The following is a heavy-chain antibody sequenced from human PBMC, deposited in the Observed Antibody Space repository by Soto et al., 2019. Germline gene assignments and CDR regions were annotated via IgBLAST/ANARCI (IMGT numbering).Heavy chain of an antibody. V-gene: IGHV3-30*03. CDR3: ARSPQPTRGIHWYFDL. CDR1: GFTFNTYG. D-gene: IGHD1-26*01. CDR2: ISYDGINK. Sequence: QVQLVESGGGVVQPGRSLGLSCAASGFTFNTYGMHWVRQAPGKGLEWVAAISYDGINKYYVDSVKGRFTISRDNSKYTLYVQMNSLRAEDTALYYCARSPQPTRGIHWYFDLWGRGILVTVSS. J-gene: IGHJ2*01.